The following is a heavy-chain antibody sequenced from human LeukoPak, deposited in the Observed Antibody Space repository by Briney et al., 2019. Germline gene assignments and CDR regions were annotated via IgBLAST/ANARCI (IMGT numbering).Heavy chain of an antibody. D-gene: IGHD4-17*01. J-gene: IGHJ6*02. CDR2: INHNGST. CDR3: ARVMTTVTTFKTYSYGMDV. Sequence: SETLSLTCAVYGGSFSGSYWTWIRQPPGKGLEWIGEINHNGSTNYNPSLKSRVTISLDTSKNQFSLRLSSVTAADTAVYYCARVMTTVTTFKTYSYGMDVWGQGTTVTVSS. V-gene: IGHV4-34*01. CDR1: GGSFSGSY.